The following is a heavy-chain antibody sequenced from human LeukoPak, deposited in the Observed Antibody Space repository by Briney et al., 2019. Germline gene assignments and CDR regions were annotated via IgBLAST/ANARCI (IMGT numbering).Heavy chain of an antibody. Sequence: SETLSLTCTVSGGSISRGGCYWSWIRQHPGKGLEWIGYIYYSGSTNYNPSLKSRVTISVDTSKNQFSLKLSSVTAADTAVYYCARRLNYYGSGFWVSPDNWFDPWGQGTLVTVSS. CDR1: GGSISRGGCY. V-gene: IGHV4-61*08. CDR2: IYYSGST. J-gene: IGHJ5*02. CDR3: ARRLNYYGSGFWVSPDNWFDP. D-gene: IGHD3-10*01.